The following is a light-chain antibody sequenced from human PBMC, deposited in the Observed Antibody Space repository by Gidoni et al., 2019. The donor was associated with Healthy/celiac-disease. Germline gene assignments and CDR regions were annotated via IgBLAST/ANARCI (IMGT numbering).Light chain of an antibody. CDR2: GAS. J-gene: IGKJ2*01. CDR1: QSVSSSY. Sequence: DIVLTQSHGTLSLSPGERATLSCRASQSVSSSYLAWYQQKPGQAPRLLIYGASSRSTGIPDRFSGSASETDFTLTISRLEPEDFAVYYGQQYGSSPPYTFGQXTKLEI. CDR3: QQYGSSPPYT. V-gene: IGKV3-20*01.